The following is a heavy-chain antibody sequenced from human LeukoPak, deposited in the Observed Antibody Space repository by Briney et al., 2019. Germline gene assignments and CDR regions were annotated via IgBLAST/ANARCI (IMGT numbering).Heavy chain of an antibody. CDR1: GFTFSSFW. V-gene: IGHV3-7*01. D-gene: IGHD6-13*01. J-gene: IGHJ3*02. CDR2: INQDGSEK. CDR3: ASSGSSGYGAFDI. Sequence: GGSLRLSCAASGFTFSSFWMSWVRQAPGKGLEWVANINQDGSEKYYVDSVKGRFTISRDNAKNSLYLQMSSLRAEDTAVYYCASSGSSGYGAFDIWGQGTMVTVSS.